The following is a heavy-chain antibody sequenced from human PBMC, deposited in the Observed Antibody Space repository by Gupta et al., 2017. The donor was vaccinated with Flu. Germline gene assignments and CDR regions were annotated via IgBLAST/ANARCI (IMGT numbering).Heavy chain of an antibody. Sequence: QGLEWMGWINPNTGGTNYAQKFQGRVTMTRDTSINTAYMELSGLISDDTAVYYCAREKPSILDRLRGKNWFDPWGQGTLVTVSP. D-gene: IGHD6-6*01. CDR2: INPNTGGT. CDR3: AREKPSILDRLRGKNWFDP. V-gene: IGHV1-2*02. J-gene: IGHJ5*02.